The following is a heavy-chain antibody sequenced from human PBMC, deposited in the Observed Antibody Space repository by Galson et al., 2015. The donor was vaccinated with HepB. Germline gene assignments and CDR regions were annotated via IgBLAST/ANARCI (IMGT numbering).Heavy chain of an antibody. D-gene: IGHD6-13*01. CDR1: GGTFSSYA. CDR2: IIPILGIA. V-gene: IGHV1-69*04. CDR3: ARRFSSYSSSWYGGWFDP. Sequence: SVKVSCKASGGTFSSYAISWVRQAPGQGLEWMGRIIPILGIANYAQKFQGRVTITADKSTSTAYMELSSLSSVTAADTAVYYCARRFSSYSSSWYGGWFDPWGQGTLVTVSS. J-gene: IGHJ5*02.